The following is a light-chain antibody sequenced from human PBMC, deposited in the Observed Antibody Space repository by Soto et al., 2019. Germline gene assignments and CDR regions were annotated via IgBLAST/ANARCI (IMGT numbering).Light chain of an antibody. J-gene: IGLJ1*01. CDR2: DVT. CDR3: CSYAGDFYV. CDR1: TSDVGGYDY. Sequence: QSALTQPRSVSGSPGQSVAISCTGTTSDVGGYDYVSWYQQHPGKAPELIIFDVTKRPSGVPDRFSGSKSGNTASLTISWLQAEDEADYFCCSYAGDFYVLGSGTKVTVL. V-gene: IGLV2-11*01.